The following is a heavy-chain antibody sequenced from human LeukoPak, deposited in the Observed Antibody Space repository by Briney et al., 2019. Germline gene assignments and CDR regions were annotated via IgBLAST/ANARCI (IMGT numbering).Heavy chain of an antibody. CDR3: ARLSGAYYYYYMDV. CDR2: IYYSGST. V-gene: IGHV4-59*11. J-gene: IGHJ6*03. Sequence: SETLSLTCTVSGGSISSHYWIWIRQPPGKGLEWMAFIYYSGSTNYNPSLKSRVTISLDTSKNQFFLRLSSVTAADTAMYYCARLSGAYYYYYMDVWGKGTTVTVSS. CDR1: GGSISSHY.